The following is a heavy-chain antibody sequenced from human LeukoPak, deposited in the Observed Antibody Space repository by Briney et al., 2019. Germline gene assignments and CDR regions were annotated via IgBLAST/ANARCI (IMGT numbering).Heavy chain of an antibody. CDR2: ISGDGGSA. Sequence: GGSLRLSCAASGFTFDDYAMHWVRQAPGKGLEWVSLISGDGGSAYYADSVKGRFTISRDNSKNSLYLQMNSLRTEDTALYYCAKDFSSGTYYPYYYYGMDVWGQGTTVTVSS. D-gene: IGHD3-10*01. V-gene: IGHV3-43*02. CDR1: GFTFDDYA. J-gene: IGHJ6*02. CDR3: AKDFSSGTYYPYYYYGMDV.